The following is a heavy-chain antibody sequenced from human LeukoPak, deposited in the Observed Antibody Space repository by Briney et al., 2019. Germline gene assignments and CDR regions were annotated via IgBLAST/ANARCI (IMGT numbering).Heavy chain of an antibody. CDR2: IYYSGSS. CDR3: ARRLRQNLFDP. CDR1: GVSISSDY. D-gene: IGHD4-17*01. Sequence: SETLSLTCTVSGVSISSDYWSWIRLPPGKGLEWIGYIYYSGSSNYNPSLKIRVTMSVDTSKNQFSLKLTSLTAADTAVYYCARRLRQNLFDPWGQGTLVTVSS. V-gene: IGHV4-59*08. J-gene: IGHJ5*02.